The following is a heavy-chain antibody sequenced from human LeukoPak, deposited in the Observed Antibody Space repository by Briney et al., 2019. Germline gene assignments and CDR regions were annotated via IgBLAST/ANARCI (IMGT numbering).Heavy chain of an antibody. CDR1: GGSISSGGYY. V-gene: IGHV4-30-2*01. J-gene: IGHJ4*02. CDR2: IYHSGST. D-gene: IGHD3-22*01. CDR3: ASYDSSGYYGY. Sequence: SETLSLTCTVSGGSISSGGYYWSWIRQPPGKGLEWIGYIYHSGSTYYNPSLKSRVTMSVDTSKNRFSLKLSSVTAADTAVYYCASYDSSGYYGYWGQGTLVTVSS.